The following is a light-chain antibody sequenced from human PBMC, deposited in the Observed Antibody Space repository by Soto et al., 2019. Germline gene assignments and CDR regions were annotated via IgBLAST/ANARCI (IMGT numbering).Light chain of an antibody. Sequence: IVLTQSPGTLSLSPGERATLSCRASQSVSSTYLAWYQQKPGQAPRLLIYGASSSATGIPDRFSGSGSGTDFTLTISRLDPEDFAVYYCQQYGSSRTFGQGTKVEIK. CDR3: QQYGSSRT. V-gene: IGKV3-20*01. CDR2: GAS. J-gene: IGKJ1*01. CDR1: QSVSSTY.